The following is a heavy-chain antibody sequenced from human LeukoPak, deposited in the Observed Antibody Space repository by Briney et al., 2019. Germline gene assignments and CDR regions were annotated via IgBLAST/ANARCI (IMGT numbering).Heavy chain of an antibody. CDR1: GYTFTSYA. Sequence: GASVKVSCKASGYTFTSYAMNWVRQAPGQGLEWMGWINTNTGNPTYAQGFTGRFVFSLDTSVSTAYLQISSLKAEDTAVYYCARTLAAAGRYYFDYWGQGTLVTVSS. J-gene: IGHJ4*02. CDR3: ARTLAAAGRYYFDY. CDR2: INTNTGNP. D-gene: IGHD6-13*01. V-gene: IGHV7-4-1*02.